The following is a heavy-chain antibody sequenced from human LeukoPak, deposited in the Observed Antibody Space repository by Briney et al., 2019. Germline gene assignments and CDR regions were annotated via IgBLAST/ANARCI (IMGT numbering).Heavy chain of an antibody. CDR2: IYYSGST. CDR1: GGSISSYY. CDR3: ARRGSGGPLRGDLFPA. Sequence: PSETLSLTCTVSGGSISSYYWSWIRQPPGKGLEWIGYIYYSGSTNYNPSLKSRVTISVDTSKNQFSLKLSSVTAADTAVYYCARRGSGGPLRGDLFPAWGQGTLATVSS. V-gene: IGHV4-59*01. J-gene: IGHJ5*01. D-gene: IGHD3/OR15-3a*01.